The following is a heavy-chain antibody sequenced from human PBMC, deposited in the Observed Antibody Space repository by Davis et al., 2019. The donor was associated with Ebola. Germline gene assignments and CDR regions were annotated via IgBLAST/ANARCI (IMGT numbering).Heavy chain of an antibody. CDR1: GYRLTELS. CDR3: ATDRKTNMDF. CDR2: FDPEDGER. J-gene: IGHJ4*02. D-gene: IGHD1/OR15-1a*01. Sequence: AASVKVSCKISGYRLTELSMHWVRQRPGKGLEWMGFFDPEDGERIYAQNLQGRFTMTEDTSTHTAYMELSSLRSEDTAVYYCATDRKTNMDFWGQGTLVTVFS. V-gene: IGHV1-24*01.